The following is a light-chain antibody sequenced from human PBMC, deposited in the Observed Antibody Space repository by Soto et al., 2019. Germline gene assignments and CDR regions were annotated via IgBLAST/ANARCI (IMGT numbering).Light chain of an antibody. Sequence: DIQMTQSPSTLSASVGETVTITCRASQTTNNWLAWYQHKPGKAPELLIYDVSTLVSGVPSRFSGSGSGTEFTLTISSLQPDDFATYYCQQSRTFGQGTKLEIK. V-gene: IGKV1-5*01. J-gene: IGKJ2*01. CDR2: DVS. CDR1: QTTNNW. CDR3: QQSRT.